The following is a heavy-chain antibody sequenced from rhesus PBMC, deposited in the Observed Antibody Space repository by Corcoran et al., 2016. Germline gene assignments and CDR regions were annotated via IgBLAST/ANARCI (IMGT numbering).Heavy chain of an antibody. Sequence: QVQLQESGPGLVKPSETLSLTCAVSGGSVSSSNWWSWIRQPPGKGLAWIGRISGSGGSTDYNPSLKSRVTISTDTSKNQFSLKLSSVTAADTAVYYCARDRDSWNNYFDYWGQGVLVTVSS. CDR3: ARDRDSWNNYFDY. D-gene: IGHD1-20*01. V-gene: IGHV4-57*01. CDR1: GGSVSSSNW. J-gene: IGHJ4*01. CDR2: ISGSGGST.